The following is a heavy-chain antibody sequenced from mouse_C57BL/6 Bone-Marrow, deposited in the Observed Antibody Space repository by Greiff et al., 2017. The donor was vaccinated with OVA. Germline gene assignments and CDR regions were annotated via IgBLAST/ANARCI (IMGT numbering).Heavy chain of an antibody. CDR3: ASPLYYYGSEGFAY. CDR1: GFTFSDYG. J-gene: IGHJ3*01. D-gene: IGHD1-1*01. CDR2: ISSGSSTI. Sequence: EVQLVESGGGLVKPGGSLKLSCAASGFTFSDYGMHWVRQAPEKGLEWVAYISSGSSTIYYADTVKGRFTISRDNAKNTLFLQMTSLRSEDTAMYYCASPLYYYGSEGFAYWGQGTLVTVSA. V-gene: IGHV5-17*01.